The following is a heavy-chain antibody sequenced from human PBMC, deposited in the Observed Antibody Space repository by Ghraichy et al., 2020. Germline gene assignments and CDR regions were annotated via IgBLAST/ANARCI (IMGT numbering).Heavy chain of an antibody. CDR3: AKDRGNYYDMDAFDI. CDR1: GFTFSTYT. D-gene: IGHD3-22*01. CDR2: VYGSGGGGST. V-gene: IGHV3-23*01. Sequence: GGSLRLSCVASGFTFSTYTMSWVRQAPGKGLEWVSGVYGSGGGGSTFYADSVKGRFTISRDNSKNTLYLQMNSLRAEDTAVYYCAKDRGNYYDMDAFDIWGQGTMVTVSS. J-gene: IGHJ3*02.